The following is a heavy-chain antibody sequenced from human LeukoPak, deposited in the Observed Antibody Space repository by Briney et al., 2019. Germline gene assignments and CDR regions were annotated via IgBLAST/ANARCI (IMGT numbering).Heavy chain of an antibody. V-gene: IGHV3-30*03. CDR2: ISYDGTNK. Sequence: GGSLRLSCAASGFTFSNYVIHWVRKAPGKGLEWLAVISYDGTNKYYADTVKGRFTISRDHSQSTVDLQMNTLRGADTAVYYCVRSPTYYNMDVWGKGTTVTVSS. CDR3: VRSPTYYNMDV. CDR1: GFTFSNYV. J-gene: IGHJ6*03.